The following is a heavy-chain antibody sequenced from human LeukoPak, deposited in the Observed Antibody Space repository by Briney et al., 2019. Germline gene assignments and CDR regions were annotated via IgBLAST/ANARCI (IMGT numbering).Heavy chain of an antibody. V-gene: IGHV3-74*01. J-gene: IGHJ4*02. Sequence: PGGSLRLSCIASGFTFCIYLMHWVRQAPGKGLVWVSRINSDGSSTTYADSVRGRFTISRDNAKSRLYLQMNSLRAEDTAVYYCTRDLGIAVADVLDYWGQGTLVTVSS. CDR1: GFTFCIYL. CDR2: INSDGSST. CDR3: TRDLGIAVADVLDY. D-gene: IGHD6-19*01.